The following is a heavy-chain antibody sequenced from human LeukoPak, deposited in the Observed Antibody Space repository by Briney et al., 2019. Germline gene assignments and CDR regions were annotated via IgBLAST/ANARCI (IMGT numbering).Heavy chain of an antibody. CDR2: IDKHGSGK. V-gene: IGHV3-7*01. CDR1: GFTFSTSW. Sequence: PGGSLSLSCVASGFTFSTSWVTWVRQAPGKGLEWVANIDKHGSGKYYVDSVKGRFAISRDYASNSVFLQMDSLRAEDTSVYYCARDAGWGYYDLWGQGTPVTVSS. CDR3: ARDAGWGYYDL. D-gene: IGHD1-26*01. J-gene: IGHJ4*02.